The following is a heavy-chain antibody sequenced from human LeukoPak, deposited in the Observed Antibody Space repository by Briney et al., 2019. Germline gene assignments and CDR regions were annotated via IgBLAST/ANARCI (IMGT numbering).Heavy chain of an antibody. J-gene: IGHJ2*01. CDR3: ARYSSTWPYWYFDL. CDR1: GGSISSYY. V-gene: IGHV4-4*07. D-gene: IGHD6-13*01. CDR2: IYTSGST. Sequence: NPSETLSLTCTVSGGSISSYYWSWIRQPAGKGLEWIGRIYTSGSTNYNPSLKSRVTMSVDTSKNQFSLKLSSVTAADTAVYYCARYSSTWPYWYFDLWGRGTLVTVSS.